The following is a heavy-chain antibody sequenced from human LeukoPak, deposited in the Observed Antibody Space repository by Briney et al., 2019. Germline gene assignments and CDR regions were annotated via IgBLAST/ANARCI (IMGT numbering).Heavy chain of an antibody. CDR2: IKQDGSEK. V-gene: IGHV3-7*01. CDR1: GFTFSSYW. CDR3: VRGFPRFDP. J-gene: IGHJ5*02. Sequence: QAGGSPRLSCAASGFTFSSYWMTWVRQAPGKGLEWVANIKQDGSEKHYVDSVKGRFTISRDNAKNSLYLQMNSLRAEDTAVYYCVRGFPRFDPWGQGTLVTVSS.